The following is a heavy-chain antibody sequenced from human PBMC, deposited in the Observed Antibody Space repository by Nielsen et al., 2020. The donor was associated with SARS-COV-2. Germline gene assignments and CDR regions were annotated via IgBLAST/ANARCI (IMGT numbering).Heavy chain of an antibody. CDR2: MSDHWGT. CDR3: ASLLGGGDSDY. J-gene: IGHJ4*02. CDR1: GFTFSDFV. D-gene: IGHD2-21*02. Sequence: GESLKISCAASGFTFSDFVMTWIRQAPGRGLEWVASMSDHWGTYYADSVKGRFTISRDNSKNMLFLQMNSLRDEDTAVYYCASLLGGGDSDYWGQGTLVTVSS. V-gene: IGHV3-23*01.